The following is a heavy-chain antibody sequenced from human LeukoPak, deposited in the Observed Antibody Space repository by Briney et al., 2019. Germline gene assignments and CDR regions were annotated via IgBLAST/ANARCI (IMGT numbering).Heavy chain of an antibody. J-gene: IGHJ3*02. D-gene: IGHD3-22*01. CDR2: INPSGGST. CDR3: ARAGTITMIVVVYAFDI. Sequence: ASVKVSCKASGYTFTSYYMHWVRQAPGQGLEWMGIINPSGGSTSYAQKFQGRVTMTRDTSTSTVYMGLSSLRSEDTAVYYCARAGTITMIVVVYAFDIWGQGTMVTVPS. V-gene: IGHV1-46*01. CDR1: GYTFTSYY.